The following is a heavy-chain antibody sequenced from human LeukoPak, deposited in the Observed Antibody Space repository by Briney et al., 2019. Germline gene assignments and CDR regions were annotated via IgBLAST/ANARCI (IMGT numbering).Heavy chain of an antibody. J-gene: IGHJ3*02. Sequence: SETLSLTCTVSGGSISSYYWSWIRLPPGKGLEWIGYLSKSGNTNYSPSLKSRVTIFGDTSKNQFFLKLSSVTAADTVVYYCARARYVNSFYAFDIWGQGTLVTVSS. CDR3: ARARYVNSFYAFDI. D-gene: IGHD3-9*01. CDR1: GGSISSYY. CDR2: LSKSGNT. V-gene: IGHV4-59*01.